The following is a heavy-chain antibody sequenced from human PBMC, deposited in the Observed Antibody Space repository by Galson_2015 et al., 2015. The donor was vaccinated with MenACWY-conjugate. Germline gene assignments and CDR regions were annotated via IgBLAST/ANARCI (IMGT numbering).Heavy chain of an antibody. J-gene: IGHJ4*02. V-gene: IGHV1-18*01. CDR1: GYTFTSYG. Sequence: SVKVSCKASGYTFTSYGISWVRQAPGQGLEWMGWISACNGNTNYAQKLQGRVTMTTDTSTSTAYMELRSLRSDDTAVYYCARGHYGGKSVVAYYFDYWGQGTLVTVSS. CDR3: ARGHYGGKSVVAYYFDY. D-gene: IGHD4-23*01. CDR2: ISACNGNT.